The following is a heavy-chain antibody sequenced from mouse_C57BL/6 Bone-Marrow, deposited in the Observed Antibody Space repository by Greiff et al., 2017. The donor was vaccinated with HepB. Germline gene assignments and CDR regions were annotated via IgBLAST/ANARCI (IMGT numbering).Heavy chain of an antibody. J-gene: IGHJ3*01. V-gene: IGHV5-4*01. CDR1: GFTFSSYA. D-gene: IGHD3-3*01. CDR3: ARDRAYDPAWFAY. Sequence: EVQLQESGGGLVKPGGSLKLSCAASGFTFSSYAMSWVRQTPEKRLEWVATISDGGSYTYYPDNVKGRFTISRDNAKNNLYLQMSHLKSEDTAMYYCARDRAYDPAWFAYWGQGTLVTVSA. CDR2: ISDGGSYT.